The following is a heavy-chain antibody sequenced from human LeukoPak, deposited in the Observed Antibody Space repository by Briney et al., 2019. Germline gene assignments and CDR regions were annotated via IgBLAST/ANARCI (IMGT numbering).Heavy chain of an antibody. CDR2: ISWNSGSI. CDR1: GFTFSSYE. Sequence: GGSLRLSCAASGFTFSSYEMNWVRQAPGKGLEWVSGISWNSGSIGYADSVKGRFTISRDNAKNSLYLQMNSLRAEDTALYYCAKGTGFGELLSFFDYWGQGTLVTVSS. V-gene: IGHV3-9*01. D-gene: IGHD3-10*01. CDR3: AKGTGFGELLSFFDY. J-gene: IGHJ4*02.